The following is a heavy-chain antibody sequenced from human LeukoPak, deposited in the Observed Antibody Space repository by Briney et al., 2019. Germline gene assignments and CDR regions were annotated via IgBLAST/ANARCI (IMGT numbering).Heavy chain of an antibody. CDR2: IYPGDSRI. CDR3: ACRDLTSTWSYP. V-gene: IGHV5-51*01. J-gene: IGHJ5*02. CDR1: GYSFTSYW. Sequence: GESLKISCKGIGYSFTSYWIGWVRQMPGKGMEWMGVIYPGDSRIRYNPSFQGQVTISVDKSIRTAHLQWVSLKASDTAVYYCACRDLTSTWSYPWGQGTLVTVSS. D-gene: IGHD2-2*01.